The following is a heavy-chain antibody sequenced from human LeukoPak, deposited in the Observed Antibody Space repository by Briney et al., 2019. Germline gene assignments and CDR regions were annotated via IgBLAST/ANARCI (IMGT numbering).Heavy chain of an antibody. J-gene: IGHJ5*02. CDR2: IYPSDSDT. Sequence: GESLKISCKGSGYTFTDYWIAWERQMPGKGLEWMGIIYPSDSDTRYSPSFQGQVTFSADKSINTAYLQWSSLRASDTAIYYCARQCCRGASPGFDPWGQGTLVTVSS. CDR3: ARQCCRGASPGFDP. D-gene: IGHD3-10*01. V-gene: IGHV5-51*01. CDR1: GYTFTDYW.